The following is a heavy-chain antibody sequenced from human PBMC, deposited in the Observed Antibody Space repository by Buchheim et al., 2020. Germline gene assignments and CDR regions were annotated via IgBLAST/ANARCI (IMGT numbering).Heavy chain of an antibody. CDR3: AREVDTAMVDY. CDR2: IWYDGSNK. Sequence: QVQLVESGGGVVQPGRSLRLSCAASGFTFSSYGMHWVRQAPGKGLEWVAVIWYDGSNKYYADSVKGRFTISRDNSKNKLYLQMNSLRAEDTAVYYCAREVDTAMVDYWGQGTL. CDR1: GFTFSSYG. V-gene: IGHV3-33*01. J-gene: IGHJ4*02. D-gene: IGHD5-18*01.